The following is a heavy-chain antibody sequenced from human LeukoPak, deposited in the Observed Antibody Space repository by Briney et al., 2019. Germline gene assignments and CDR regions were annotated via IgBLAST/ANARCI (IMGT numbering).Heavy chain of an antibody. Sequence: SETLSLTCTVSGGSISSYYWSWIRQPPGKGLEWIGYIYYSGSTNYNPSLKSRVTISVDTSKNQFSLKLSSVTAADTAVYYCARHLNYDILTGYLDYWGQGTLVTVSS. V-gene: IGHV4-59*08. CDR2: IYYSGST. J-gene: IGHJ4*02. D-gene: IGHD3-9*01. CDR3: ARHLNYDILTGYLDY. CDR1: GGSISSYY.